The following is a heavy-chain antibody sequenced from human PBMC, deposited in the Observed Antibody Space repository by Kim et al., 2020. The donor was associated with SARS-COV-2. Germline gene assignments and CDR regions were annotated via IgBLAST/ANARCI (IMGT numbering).Heavy chain of an antibody. CDR1: GFTFSSYA. D-gene: IGHD3-9*01. V-gene: IGHV3-30*04. CDR3: AREFYDILTGYYNGLQPPLFDY. J-gene: IGHJ4*02. Sequence: GGSLRLSCAASGFTFSSYAMHWVRQAPGKGLEWVAVISYDGSNKYYADSVKGRFTISRDNSKNTLYLQMNSLRAEDTAVYYCAREFYDILTGYYNGLQPPLFDYWGQGTLVTVSS. CDR2: ISYDGSNK.